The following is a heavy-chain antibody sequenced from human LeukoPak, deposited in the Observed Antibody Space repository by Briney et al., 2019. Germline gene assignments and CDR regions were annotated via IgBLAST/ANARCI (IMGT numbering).Heavy chain of an antibody. CDR1: GYTFTGYY. Sequence: ASVKVSCKASGYTFTGYYMHWVRQAPGQGLEWMGWINPNGGGTNYAQKFQGRVTITRNTSISTAYMELSSLRSEDTAVYYCARGLYGGNFPDAFDIWGQGTMVTVSS. CDR3: ARGLYGGNFPDAFDI. V-gene: IGHV1-2*02. J-gene: IGHJ3*02. CDR2: INPNGGGT. D-gene: IGHD4-23*01.